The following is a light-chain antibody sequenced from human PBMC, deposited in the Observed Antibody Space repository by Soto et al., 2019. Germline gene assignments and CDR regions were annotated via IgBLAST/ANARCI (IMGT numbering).Light chain of an antibody. CDR1: QSISSY. J-gene: IGKJ4*01. CDR2: AAS. CDR3: QQSYSTLLT. V-gene: IGKV1-39*01. Sequence: DIQMTQSPSSLSAFVGDRVTITCRASQSISSYLNWYQQKPGKAPKLLIYAASSLQSGVPSRFSGTRSATDSTLTISSLQPEDFATYYCQQSYSTLLTSGGGTKVDIK.